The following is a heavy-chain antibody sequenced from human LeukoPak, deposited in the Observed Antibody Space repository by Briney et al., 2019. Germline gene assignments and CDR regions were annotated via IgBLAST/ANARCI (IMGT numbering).Heavy chain of an antibody. V-gene: IGHV1-2*02. CDR1: GYTFTGYY. D-gene: IGHD2-15*01. Sequence: ASVKVSCKASGYTFTGYYMHWVRQAPGQGLEWMGWINPNSGGTNYAQKFQGRVTMTRDTSISTAYMELSRLRSDDTAVYYCASLGYCSGGSCYLGYYYGMDVWGQGTTVTVSS. J-gene: IGHJ6*02. CDR3: ASLGYCSGGSCYLGYYYGMDV. CDR2: INPNSGGT.